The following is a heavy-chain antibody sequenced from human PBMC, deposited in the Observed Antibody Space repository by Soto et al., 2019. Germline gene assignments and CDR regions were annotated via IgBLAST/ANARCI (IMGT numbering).Heavy chain of an antibody. Sequence: GGSLRLSCAASGFTFSSYGMHWVRQAPGKGLEWVAVIWYDGSNKYYADSVKGRFTISRDNSKNTRYLQMNSLRAEDTAVYYCARERAGSGSSYYYGMDVWGQGTTVTVSS. CDR3: ARERAGSGSSYYYGMDV. J-gene: IGHJ6*02. CDR2: IWYDGSNK. V-gene: IGHV3-33*01. CDR1: GFTFSSYG. D-gene: IGHD3-10*01.